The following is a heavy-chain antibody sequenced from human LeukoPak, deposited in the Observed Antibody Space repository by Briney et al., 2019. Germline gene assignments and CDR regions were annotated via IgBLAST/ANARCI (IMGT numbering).Heavy chain of an antibody. CDR1: GFTFSNAL. CDR3: TTWDGVN. J-gene: IGHJ3*01. Sequence: GGSLRLSCAASGFTFSNALMTWVRQAPGEGLEWVGHIKSRTDGGTTDCAAPLKGRFTISRDDSKNTRYLQMNSLKTEDTAVYYCTTWDGVNWGQGTMVTVSS. D-gene: IGHD1-26*01. CDR2: IKSRTDGGTT. V-gene: IGHV3-15*01.